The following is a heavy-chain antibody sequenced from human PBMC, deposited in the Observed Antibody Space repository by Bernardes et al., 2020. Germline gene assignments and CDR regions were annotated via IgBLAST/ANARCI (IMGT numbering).Heavy chain of an antibody. V-gene: IGHV3-21*01. CDR1: GFTFSSYS. D-gene: IGHD3-10*01. CDR2: ISSSSSYI. Sequence: GSLRLSCAASGFTFSSYSMNWVRQAPGKGLEWVSSISSSSSYIYYADSVKGRFTISRDNAKNSLYLQMNSLRAEDTAVYYCAREKSRITMVQGGGMDVWGKGTTVTVSS. J-gene: IGHJ6*04. CDR3: AREKSRITMVQGGGMDV.